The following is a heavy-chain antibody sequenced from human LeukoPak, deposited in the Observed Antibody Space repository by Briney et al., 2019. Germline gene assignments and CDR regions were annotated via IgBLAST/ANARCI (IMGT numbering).Heavy chain of an antibody. V-gene: IGHV3-23*01. CDR1: GFTFSSYA. D-gene: IGHD5-18*01. CDR2: ISGSGGST. J-gene: IGHJ4*02. CDR3: AREGYSYGSPS. Sequence: GGSLRLSCAASGFTFSSYAMSWVRQAPGKGLEWVSAISGSGGSTYYADSVKGRLTISRDNAKNSLYLQMNSLRAEDTAVYYCAREGYSYGSPSWGQGTLVTVSS.